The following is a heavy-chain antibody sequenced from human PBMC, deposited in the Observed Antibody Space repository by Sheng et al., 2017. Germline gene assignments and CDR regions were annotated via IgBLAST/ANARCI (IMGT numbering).Heavy chain of an antibody. Sequence: QVQLQESGPGLVKPSETLSLTCTVSGGSISSYYWSWIRQPPGKGLEWIGYIYYSGSTNYNPSLKSRVTISVDTSKNQFSLKLSSVTAADTAVYYCARTRNDRLSAAVVTPDFDYWGRGNPRSPSPQ. CDR3: ARTRNDRLSAAVVTPDFDY. D-gene: IGHD2-15*01. V-gene: IGHV4-59*01. J-gene: IGHJ4*02. CDR2: IYYSGST. CDR1: GGSISSYY.